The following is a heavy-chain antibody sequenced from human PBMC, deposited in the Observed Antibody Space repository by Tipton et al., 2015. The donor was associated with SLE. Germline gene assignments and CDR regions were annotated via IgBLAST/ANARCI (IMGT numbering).Heavy chain of an antibody. Sequence: SLRLSCAASGFTFSSYGMHWVRQAPGKGLEWVAVIWYDGSNKYYADSVKGRFTISRDNSKNTLYLQMSSLRAEDTAVYYCARDFPYPGANCGGDCYSVFDIWGQGTMVTVSS. V-gene: IGHV3-33*01. CDR1: GFTFSSYG. CDR2: IWYDGSNK. D-gene: IGHD2-21*01. CDR3: ARDFPYPGANCGGDCYSVFDI. J-gene: IGHJ3*02.